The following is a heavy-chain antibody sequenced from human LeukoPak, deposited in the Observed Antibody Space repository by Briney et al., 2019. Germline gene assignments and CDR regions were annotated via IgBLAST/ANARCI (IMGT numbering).Heavy chain of an antibody. D-gene: IGHD3-22*01. CDR1: GYDFTNFW. CDR3: ARRYRSTGYYYIYYFDY. CDR2: IYPGDSNP. J-gene: IGHJ4*02. Sequence: GESLKISCKGSGYDFTNFWIGWVRQMPGKGLEWMGIIYPGDSNPRYSPSFQGQVTISADKSISTAYLQWSSLKASDTAMYYCARRYRSTGYYYIYYFDYWGQGTLVTVSS. V-gene: IGHV5-51*01.